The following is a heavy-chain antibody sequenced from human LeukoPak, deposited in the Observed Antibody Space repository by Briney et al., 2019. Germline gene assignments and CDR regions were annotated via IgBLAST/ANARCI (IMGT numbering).Heavy chain of an antibody. J-gene: IGHJ4*02. D-gene: IGHD3-16*01. CDR2: INHSGST. Sequence: SETLSLTCAVYGGSFSGYYWSWIRQPPGKGLEWIGEINHSGSTNYNPSLKSRVTISVDTSKNQFSLKLSSVTAADTAVYYCARVPYRGGIDYWGQGTLATVSS. CDR1: GGSFSGYY. V-gene: IGHV4-34*01. CDR3: ARVPYRGGIDY.